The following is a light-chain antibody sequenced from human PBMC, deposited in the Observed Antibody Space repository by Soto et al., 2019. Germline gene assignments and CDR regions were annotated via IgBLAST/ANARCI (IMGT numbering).Light chain of an antibody. CDR3: QQYGSSRT. V-gene: IGKV3-20*01. J-gene: IGKJ1*01. CDR2: GAS. Sequence: LTQSPGTLSLYPGERATLSCRASQSVSSSYLAWYQQTPGQAPRPLIYGASSRATGIPDRFRGSGSGTDFPLTISRLEPEDFAVYYCQQYGSSRTFGQGTKVDIK. CDR1: QSVSSSY.